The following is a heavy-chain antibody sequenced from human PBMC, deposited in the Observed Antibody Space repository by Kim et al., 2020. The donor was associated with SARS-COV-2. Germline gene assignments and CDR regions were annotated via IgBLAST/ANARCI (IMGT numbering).Heavy chain of an antibody. CDR1: GFTFGNYG. Sequence: GGSLRLSCAASGFTFGNYGMIWVRQAPGKGLEWVSAISDSGGNTYYADPMKGRFTISRDNSKNTLYLQVKSLRAEDTAVYYCAKSPIPVGLLPGFWGQATLLTVSS. CDR2: ISDSGGNT. J-gene: IGHJ4*02. CDR3: AKSPIPVGLLPGF. D-gene: IGHD6-19*01. V-gene: IGHV3-23*01.